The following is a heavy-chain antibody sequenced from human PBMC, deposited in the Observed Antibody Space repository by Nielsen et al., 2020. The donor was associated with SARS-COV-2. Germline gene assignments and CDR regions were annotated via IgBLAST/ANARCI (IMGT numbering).Heavy chain of an antibody. Sequence: GGSLRLSCAASGFSFSNYAMNWVRHAPGKGLEWVSAISCRGGNTFYADSVKGRFTISRDNSKSTLYLQMNSLSAEDTAIYYCAKSDVGYSYGYPDYWGQGTLVTVSS. D-gene: IGHD5-18*01. V-gene: IGHV3-23*01. J-gene: IGHJ4*02. CDR3: AKSDVGYSYGYPDY. CDR1: GFSFSNYA. CDR2: ISCRGGNT.